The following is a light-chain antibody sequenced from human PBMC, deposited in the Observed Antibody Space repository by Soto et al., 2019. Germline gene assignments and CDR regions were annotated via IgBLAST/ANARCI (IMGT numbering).Light chain of an antibody. J-gene: IGKJ1*01. Sequence: DIQMTQSMSSVSASVGDTVTITCRAGKDINSRLAWVQQQPGRPPKYVIQAATMLQSGFPSRFAGSGSGRDFTLTIHTLQPEDSATYYCLQVANFPRTFGQGTKV. CDR3: LQVANFPRT. CDR2: AAT. V-gene: IGKV1-12*01. CDR1: KDINSR.